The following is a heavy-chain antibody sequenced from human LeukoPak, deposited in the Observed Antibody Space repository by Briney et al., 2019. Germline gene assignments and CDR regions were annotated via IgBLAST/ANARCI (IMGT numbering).Heavy chain of an antibody. D-gene: IGHD4-17*01. CDR2: IYYSGST. CDR1: GGSISSSAYF. J-gene: IGHJ4*02. V-gene: IGHV4-39*01. Sequence: SETLSLTCTVSGGSISSSAYFWGWIRQPPGKGLEWIGSIYYSGSTSHSPSLKSRLTISVDTSKNQFSLRLSSVTAADTAVYYCARYSGVTTIDYWGQGTLVTVSS. CDR3: ARYSGVTTIDY.